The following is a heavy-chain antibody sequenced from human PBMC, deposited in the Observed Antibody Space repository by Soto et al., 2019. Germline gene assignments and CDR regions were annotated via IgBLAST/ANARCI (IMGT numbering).Heavy chain of an antibody. D-gene: IGHD5-18*01. CDR2: IIPIFGTA. J-gene: IGHJ4*02. Sequence: ASVKVSCKASGGTFSSYAISWVRQAPGQGLEWMGGIIPIFGTANYAQKFQGRVTITADESTSTAYMELSSLRSEDTAVYYCARCKNSYGPAGFDYWGQGTLVTVSS. CDR1: GGTFSSYA. V-gene: IGHV1-69*13. CDR3: ARCKNSYGPAGFDY.